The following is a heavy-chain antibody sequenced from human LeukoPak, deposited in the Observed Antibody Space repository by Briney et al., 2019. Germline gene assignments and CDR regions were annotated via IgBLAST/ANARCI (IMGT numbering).Heavy chain of an antibody. CDR1: GFTFSSYG. CDR3: AKERAYCGSGCYSLSDY. Sequence: GGSLRLSCAASGFTFSSYGMSWVRQAPGKGLEWVSLISGRGTNTYFADSVKGRFTISRDNSKNTLYLQMSSLRAEDTAIYYCAKERAYCGSGCYSLSDYRGQGTLVTVSS. J-gene: IGHJ4*02. CDR2: ISGRGTNT. D-gene: IGHD2-21*02. V-gene: IGHV3-23*01.